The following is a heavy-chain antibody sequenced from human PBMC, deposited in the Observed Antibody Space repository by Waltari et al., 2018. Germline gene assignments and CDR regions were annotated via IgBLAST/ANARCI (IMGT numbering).Heavy chain of an antibody. CDR3: AINPQGYDSSGYYLGY. D-gene: IGHD3-22*01. CDR1: GGSISRSNW. Sequence: QAQLQESGPGLVKPSGTLSLTCAVSGGSISRSNWWSWVRQPPGKGLEWIGEIYHSGSTNYNPSLKSRVTISVDKSKNQFSLKLSSVTAADTAVYYCAINPQGYDSSGYYLGYWGQGTLVTVSS. J-gene: IGHJ4*02. CDR2: IYHSGST. V-gene: IGHV4-4*02.